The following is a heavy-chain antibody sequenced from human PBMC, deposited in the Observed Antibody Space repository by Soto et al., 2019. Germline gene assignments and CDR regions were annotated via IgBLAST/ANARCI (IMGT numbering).Heavy chain of an antibody. CDR1: GFTFDDYA. D-gene: IGHD2-15*01. Sequence: EVQLVESGGGLVQPGRSLRLCCAASGFTFDDYAMHWVRQAPGKGLEWVSGISWNSGSIGYADSVKGRFTISRDNAKNSLYLQMNSLRAEDTALYYCAKGEMIVVVVAALDYSGQGTLVTVSS. CDR2: ISWNSGSI. J-gene: IGHJ4*02. V-gene: IGHV3-9*01. CDR3: AKGEMIVVVVAALDY.